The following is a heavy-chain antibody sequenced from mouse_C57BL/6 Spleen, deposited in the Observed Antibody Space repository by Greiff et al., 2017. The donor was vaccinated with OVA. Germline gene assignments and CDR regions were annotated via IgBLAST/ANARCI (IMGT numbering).Heavy chain of an antibody. V-gene: IGHV5-17*01. CDR1: GFTFSDYG. CDR3: ARLYPSYWYFDV. CDR2: ISSGSSTI. Sequence: EVMLVESGGGLVKPGGSLKLSCAASGFTFSDYGMHWVRQAPEKGLEWVAYISSGSSTIYYADTVKGRFTISRDNAKNTLFLQMTSLRSEDTAMYYCARLYPSYWYFDVWGTGTTVTVSS. J-gene: IGHJ1*03.